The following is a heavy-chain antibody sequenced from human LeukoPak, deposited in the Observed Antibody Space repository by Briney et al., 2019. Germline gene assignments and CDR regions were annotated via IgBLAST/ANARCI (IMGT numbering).Heavy chain of an antibody. J-gene: IGHJ6*03. V-gene: IGHV4-59*08. CDR1: GGSISSYY. D-gene: IGHD3-10*01. Sequence: SETLSLTCTVSGGSISSYYWSWIRQPPGKGLEWIGYIYYSGSTNYNPSLKSRVTISVDTSKNQFSLKLSSVTAADTAVYYRARCSNGSGTYYNPYYYYYMDVWGKGTTVTVSS. CDR2: IYYSGST. CDR3: ARCSNGSGTYYNPYYYYYMDV.